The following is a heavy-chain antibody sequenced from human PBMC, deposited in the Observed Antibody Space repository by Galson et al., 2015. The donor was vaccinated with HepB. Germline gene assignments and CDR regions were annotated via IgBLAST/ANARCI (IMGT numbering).Heavy chain of an antibody. V-gene: IGHV5-51*03. J-gene: IGHJ3*02. Sequence: QSGAEVKKPGESLKISCKGSGYSFTSYWIGWVRQMPGKGLAWMGIIQPGDSDTRYSPSFQGQATMSAGKSISTAYLQWSSLKASDSAVFYCARSHSPRGPDAFDIWGQGTMVTVSS. D-gene: IGHD2-21*01. CDR3: ARSHSPRGPDAFDI. CDR1: GYSFTSYW. CDR2: IQPGDSDT.